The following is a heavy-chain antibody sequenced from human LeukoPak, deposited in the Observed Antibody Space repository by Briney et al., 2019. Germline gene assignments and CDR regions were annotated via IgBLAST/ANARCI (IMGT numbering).Heavy chain of an antibody. CDR3: ARHKVLGGITIDVFDL. Sequence: GESLKISCKGLQYTFSNYWITWVRLVPGEGLEWMGMIDPSDTYTKYSPSFQGHVTLSVDKSIDTAYLQWSGLKASDTAIYFCARHKVLGGITIDVFDLWGQGTLVTFSS. V-gene: IGHV5-10-1*01. J-gene: IGHJ3*01. CDR2: IDPSDTYT. CDR1: QYTFSNYW. D-gene: IGHD3-16*01.